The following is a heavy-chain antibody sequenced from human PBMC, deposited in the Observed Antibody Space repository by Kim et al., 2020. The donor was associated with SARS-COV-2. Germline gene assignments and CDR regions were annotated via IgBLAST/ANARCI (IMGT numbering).Heavy chain of an antibody. D-gene: IGHD3-9*01. CDR3: ARGEWPTYDILTGYYPGNWFDP. V-gene: IGHV4-34*01. CDR1: GGSFSGYY. CDR2: INHSGRT. Sequence: SETLSLTCAVYGGSFSGYYWSWVRQPPGKGLEWIGEINHSGRTNYNPSLKSRVTISVDTSKNQFSLKLSSVTAADTAVYYCARGEWPTYDILTGYYPGNWFDPWGQGTLVTVSS. J-gene: IGHJ5*02.